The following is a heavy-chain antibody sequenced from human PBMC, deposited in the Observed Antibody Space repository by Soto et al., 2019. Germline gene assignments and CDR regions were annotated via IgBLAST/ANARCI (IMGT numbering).Heavy chain of an antibody. J-gene: IGHJ6*02. V-gene: IGHV3-30-3*01. CDR1: GFSFSSYA. Sequence: QVQLVESGGGVVQPGRSLRLSCAASGFSFSSYAMHWVRQAPGKGLEWVAVISYDGSNKYYADSVKGRFTISRDNSKNTLYQHMNSLRVEDTAVYYCARDSRGAQLWKGAYYGMDVWGQGTTVTVSS. CDR3: ARDSRGAQLWKGAYYGMDV. D-gene: IGHD5-18*01. CDR2: ISYDGSNK.